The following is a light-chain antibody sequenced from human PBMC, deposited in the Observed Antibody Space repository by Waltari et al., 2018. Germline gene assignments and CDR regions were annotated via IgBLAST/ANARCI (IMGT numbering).Light chain of an antibody. Sequence: QSALTQPASVSGSPGQSITISCTGTSSDVGGYNYVSWYPQHPGKAPTRMSSDVRKRPSGASYRFAVSESGNTATLTISGLQAEDEADYYCSSSTSSSTLFGAGTKLTVL. CDR2: DVR. V-gene: IGLV2-14*01. J-gene: IGLJ2*01. CDR3: SSSTSSSTL. CDR1: SSDVGGYNY.